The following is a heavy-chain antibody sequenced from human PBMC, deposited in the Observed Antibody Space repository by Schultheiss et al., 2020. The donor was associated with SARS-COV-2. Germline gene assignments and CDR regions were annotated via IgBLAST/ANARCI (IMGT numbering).Heavy chain of an antibody. V-gene: IGHV3-11*04. Sequence: GGSLRLSCAASGFTFSDYYMSWIRQAPGKGLEWVSYISSSGSTIYYADSVKGRFTISRDNAKNTLYLQMNSLRAEDTAVYYCARTNLYYDFWSGYYPFDYWGQGTLVTVSS. J-gene: IGHJ4*02. CDR3: ARTNLYYDFWSGYYPFDY. D-gene: IGHD3-3*01. CDR2: ISSSGSTI. CDR1: GFTFSDYY.